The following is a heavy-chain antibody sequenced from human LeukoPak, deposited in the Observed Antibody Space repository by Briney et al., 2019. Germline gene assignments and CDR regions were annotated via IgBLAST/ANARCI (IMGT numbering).Heavy chain of an antibody. CDR2: IDPSDSYT. Sequence: GESLQISCKGSGYSLTSYWISWVRQMPGKGLEWMGRIDPSDSYTNYSPSFQGHVTISADKSISTAYLQWSSLKASDTAMYYCARRTGYGGSGSYYFDYWGQGTLVTVSS. J-gene: IGHJ4*02. CDR1: GYSLTSYW. CDR3: ARRTGYGGSGSYYFDY. V-gene: IGHV5-10-1*01. D-gene: IGHD3-10*01.